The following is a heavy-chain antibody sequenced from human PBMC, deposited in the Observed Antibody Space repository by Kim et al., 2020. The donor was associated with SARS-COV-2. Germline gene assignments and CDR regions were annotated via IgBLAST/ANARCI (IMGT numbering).Heavy chain of an antibody. Sequence: NYAQKLQGRVTMTTDTSTSTAYMELRSLRSDDTAVYYCARVDEYSYGFDYWGQGTLVTVSS. CDR3: ARVDEYSYGFDY. V-gene: IGHV1-18*01. D-gene: IGHD5-18*01. J-gene: IGHJ4*02.